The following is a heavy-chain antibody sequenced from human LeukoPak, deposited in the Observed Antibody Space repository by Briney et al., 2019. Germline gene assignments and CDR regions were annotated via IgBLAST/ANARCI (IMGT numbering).Heavy chain of an antibody. D-gene: IGHD3-9*01. CDR3: GVYYYDMWAGYPPFIDY. V-gene: IGHV3-53*01. CDR2: IYSGGST. J-gene: IGHJ4*02. Sequence: GGSLSLSCAASRLTHRSYSMSWVRQAPGKALEGGSVIYSGGSTYYADSVKGRFTISRDNSKNTLSLEMNSLIAEDTAVYFCGVYYYDMWAGYPPFIDYWGQGTLLTVSS. CDR1: RLTHRSYS.